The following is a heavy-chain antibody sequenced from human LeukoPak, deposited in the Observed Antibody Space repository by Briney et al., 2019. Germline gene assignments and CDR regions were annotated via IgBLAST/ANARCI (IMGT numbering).Heavy chain of an antibody. D-gene: IGHD3-9*01. V-gene: IGHV3-9*01. Sequence: GGSLRLSCAASGFTFDDYAMHWVRQAPGKGLEWVSGISWNSGSIGYADSVKGRFTISRDNAKNSLYLQMNSLRAEDTALYYCAKGPIREGGYFDWLLSPYFDYWGQGTLVTVSS. CDR3: AKGPIREGGYFDWLLSPYFDY. CDR1: GFTFDDYA. CDR2: ISWNSGSI. J-gene: IGHJ4*02.